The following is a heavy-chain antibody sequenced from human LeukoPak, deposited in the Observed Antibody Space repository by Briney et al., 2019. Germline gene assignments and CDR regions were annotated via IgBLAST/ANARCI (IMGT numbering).Heavy chain of an antibody. D-gene: IGHD3-10*01. CDR2: ISSNGGST. CDR1: GFTFSSYA. J-gene: IGHJ4*02. CDR3: ARTVGELFFDY. V-gene: IGHV3-64*01. Sequence: PGGSLRLSCAASGFTFSSYAMHWVRQAPGKGLEYVSAISSNGGSTCYANSVKGRFTISRDNSKNTLYLQMGSLRAEDMAVYYCARTVGELFFDYWGQGTLVTVSS.